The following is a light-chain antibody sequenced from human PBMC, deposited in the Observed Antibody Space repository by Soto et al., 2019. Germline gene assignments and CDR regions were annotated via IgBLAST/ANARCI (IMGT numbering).Light chain of an antibody. J-gene: IGLJ2*01. CDR2: DIN. V-gene: IGLV2-8*01. CDR3: ASYSATNTVL. CDR1: TSDIGGYNY. Sequence: QSALTQPPSASGSTGQSVTISCTGTTSDIGGYNYVSWFQQHPGKSPKLIIFDINKRPSGGPDRFSGSKSGSTASLTVSGLQAEDEADDYCASYSATNTVLFGGGTKLTVL.